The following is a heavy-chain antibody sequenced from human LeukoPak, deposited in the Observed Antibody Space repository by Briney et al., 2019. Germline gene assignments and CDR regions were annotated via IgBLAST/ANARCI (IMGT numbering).Heavy chain of an antibody. J-gene: IGHJ6*03. CDR3: ARDTVAARPHHKYYYYMDV. CDR1: GYTLSSYY. V-gene: IGHV1-46*01. D-gene: IGHD6-6*01. Sequence: GASVKVSCKASGYTLSSYYMHWVRQAPGQGLEWMGIINPSGGGTSYAQKFQGRVTMTRDMSTSTVYMELSSLRSEDTAVYYCARDTVAARPHHKYYYYMDVWGEGTTVTVSS. CDR2: INPSGGGT.